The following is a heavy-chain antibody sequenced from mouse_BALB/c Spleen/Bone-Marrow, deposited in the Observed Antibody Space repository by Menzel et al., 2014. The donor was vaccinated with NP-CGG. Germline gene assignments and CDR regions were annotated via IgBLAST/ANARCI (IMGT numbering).Heavy chain of an antibody. CDR1: GFTFSSYA. J-gene: IGHJ4*01. V-gene: IGHV5-6-5*01. CDR3: ASLYFYGSSYYTMGY. Sequence: EVMLVESGGGLVKPGGSLKLSCAASGFTFSSYAMSWVRQTPEKRLEWVASISSGGSTYYPDSVKGRFTISRDNARNILYLQMSSLRSEDTAMYYCASLYFYGSSYYTMGYWGQGTSVTVSS. CDR2: ISSGGST. D-gene: IGHD1-1*01.